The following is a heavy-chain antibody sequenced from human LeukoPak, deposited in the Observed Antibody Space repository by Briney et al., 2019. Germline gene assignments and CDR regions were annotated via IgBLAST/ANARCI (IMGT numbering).Heavy chain of an antibody. CDR3: ARGSPLPGPQRPYDY. D-gene: IGHD3-9*01. Sequence: ASVKVSCKASGYSLNGYYIHWVRQAPGQGLEWMGWVNPDSGGTNYAQTFQGRVTMTRDTSINTAYMELSRLISNDTAIYYCARGSPLPGPQRPYDYWGQGTLVTVSS. CDR2: VNPDSGGT. CDR1: GYSLNGYY. J-gene: IGHJ4*02. V-gene: IGHV1-2*02.